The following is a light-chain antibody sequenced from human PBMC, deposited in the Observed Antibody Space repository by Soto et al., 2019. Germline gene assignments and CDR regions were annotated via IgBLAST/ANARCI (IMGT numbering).Light chain of an antibody. Sequence: QSVLTQPPSASGTPGQRVTISCSGSGSNIGSNSVSWYQQLPGTSPNLLMYSNNQRPSGVPDRYSGSKSGTSASLAISGLQSEDEADYYCAAWDDILNGVVFGGGTKLTVL. CDR2: SNN. V-gene: IGLV1-44*01. J-gene: IGLJ2*01. CDR3: AAWDDILNGVV. CDR1: GSNIGSNS.